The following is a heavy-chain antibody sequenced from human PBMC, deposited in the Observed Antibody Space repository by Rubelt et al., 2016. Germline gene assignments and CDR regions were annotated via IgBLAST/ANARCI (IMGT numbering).Heavy chain of an antibody. CDR2: INAGYGDT. V-gene: IGHV1-3*01. Sequence: QVQLVQSGAEVKKPGASVKVSCKASGYTFTSYPMHWLRQAPGQRLEWMGWINAGYGDTKYSQKFQGRVTLTSDTSASTVSMELSSRRSEDTAVYYGASSGNDVVGATDDAFDVWGQGTMVTVSS. D-gene: IGHD2-15*01. CDR3: ASSGNDVVGATDDAFDV. J-gene: IGHJ3*01. CDR1: GYTFTSYP.